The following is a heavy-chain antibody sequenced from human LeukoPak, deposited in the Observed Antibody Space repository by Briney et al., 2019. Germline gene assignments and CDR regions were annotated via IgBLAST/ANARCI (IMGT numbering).Heavy chain of an antibody. CDR2: INPSGGST. CDR1: GYTFTSYY. D-gene: IGHD3-22*01. Sequence: ASVKVSCKASGYTFTSYYMHWVRQAPGQGLEWMGIINPSGGSTSYAQKFQGRVTMTRDTSTSTVYMELSSLRSEDTAVYYCARAPNHYYDSSGHRFDYWGQGTLVTVSS. J-gene: IGHJ4*02. CDR3: ARAPNHYYDSSGHRFDY. V-gene: IGHV1-46*01.